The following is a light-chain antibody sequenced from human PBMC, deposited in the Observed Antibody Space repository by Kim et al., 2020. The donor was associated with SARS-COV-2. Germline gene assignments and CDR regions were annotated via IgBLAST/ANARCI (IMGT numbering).Light chain of an antibody. CDR1: TGPVTSGHY. CDR3: LLSNGTVRAGI. V-gene: IGLV7-46*01. J-gene: IGLJ2*01. CDR2: DTS. Sequence: QAVVTQEPSLTVSPGGTVTLTCGSRTGPVTSGHYPYWFQKKPGQAPTTLIYDTSHKHSWTPARFSGSLLGDKAALTLSGAQPEDEAEYYCLLSNGTVRAGIFGGGTQLTVL.